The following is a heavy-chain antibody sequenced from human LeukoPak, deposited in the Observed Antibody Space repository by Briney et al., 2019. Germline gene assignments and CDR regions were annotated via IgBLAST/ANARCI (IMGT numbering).Heavy chain of an antibody. CDR2: IYYSGST. D-gene: IGHD3-10*01. J-gene: IGHJ4*02. Sequence: SETLSLTCTVSGGSISTYYWSWIRQPPGKGLEWIGYIYYSGSTNYNPSLKSRVTISVDTSKNQFSLKLSSVTAAATAVYYCARVSVVRGYLQYWGQGTLVTVSS. CDR1: GGSISTYY. CDR3: ARVSVVRGYLQY. V-gene: IGHV4-59*01.